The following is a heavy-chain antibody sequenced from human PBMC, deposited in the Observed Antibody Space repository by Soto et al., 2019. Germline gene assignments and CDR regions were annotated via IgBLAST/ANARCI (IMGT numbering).Heavy chain of an antibody. J-gene: IGHJ5*02. D-gene: IGHD5-18*01. CDR1: GGTFNSYT. CDR3: TRSGGYSYNLAFDH. CDR2: IIPVYGRS. V-gene: IGHV1-69*06. Sequence: QEQLVQSGAEVKKPGSSVKVSCKASGGTFNSYTINWVRLAPGQGLEWMGAIIPVYGRSTYAQMFQGRVTFTADKSTNTIFMELSSLRSDDTAVYFCTRSGGYSYNLAFDHLGQGTLVTVSS.